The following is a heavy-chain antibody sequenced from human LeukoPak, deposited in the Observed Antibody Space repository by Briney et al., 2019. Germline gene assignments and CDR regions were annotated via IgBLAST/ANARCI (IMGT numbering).Heavy chain of an antibody. D-gene: IGHD3-9*01. CDR2: IYYSGST. CDR1: GGSISSYY. V-gene: IGHV4-59*08. Sequence: SETLSLTRTVSGGSISSYYWSWIRQPPGKGLEWIGYIYYSGSTNYNPSLKSRVTISVDTSKNQFSLKLSSVTAADTAVYYCARHKYDILTGYLRYYFDYWGQGTLVTVSS. J-gene: IGHJ4*02. CDR3: ARHKYDILTGYLRYYFDY.